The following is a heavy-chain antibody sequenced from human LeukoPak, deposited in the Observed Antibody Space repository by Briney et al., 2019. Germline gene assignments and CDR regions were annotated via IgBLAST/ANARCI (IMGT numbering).Heavy chain of an antibody. CDR1: GLSFSSFA. J-gene: IGHJ3*02. CDR2: IRGNGET. Sequence: GGSLRLSCAASGLSFSSFAMSWVRQGPARGLEWVSSIRGNGETFYADSVKGRFTISRDNSKNTLYLQMNSLRAEDTAVYYCVTESADAFDIWGQGTMVTVSS. V-gene: IGHV3-23*01. CDR3: VTESADAFDI.